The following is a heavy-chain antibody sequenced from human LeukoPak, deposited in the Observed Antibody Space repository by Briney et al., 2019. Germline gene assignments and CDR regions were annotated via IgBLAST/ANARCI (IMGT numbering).Heavy chain of an antibody. V-gene: IGHV3-33*06. J-gene: IGHJ6*03. Sequence: GGSLRLSCAASGFTFSSYGMHWVRQAPGKGLQSVAVIWYDGSNKYYADSVKGRFTISRDNSKNTLYLQMNSLRAEDTAVYYCAKDSTARIYYYYMDVWGKGTTVTVSS. D-gene: IGHD4-17*01. CDR2: IWYDGSNK. CDR1: GFTFSSYG. CDR3: AKDSTARIYYYYMDV.